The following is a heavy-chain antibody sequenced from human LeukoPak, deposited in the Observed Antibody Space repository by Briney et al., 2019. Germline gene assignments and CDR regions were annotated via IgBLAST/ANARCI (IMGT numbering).Heavy chain of an antibody. CDR3: ASRSPQWFGEPSGRGMDV. J-gene: IGHJ6*02. D-gene: IGHD3-10*01. CDR1: GYTFTSYG. CDR2: INTNTGNP. Sequence: ASVKVSCKASGYTFTSYGISWVRQAPGQGLEWMGWINTNTGNPTYGQGFPGRFVFSLDTSVSTAYLQISSLKAEDTAVYYCASRSPQWFGEPSGRGMDVWGQGTTVTVSS. V-gene: IGHV7-4-1*02.